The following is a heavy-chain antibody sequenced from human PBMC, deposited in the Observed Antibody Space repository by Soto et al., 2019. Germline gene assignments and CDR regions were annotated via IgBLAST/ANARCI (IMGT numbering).Heavy chain of an antibody. CDR1: GFTFSRYA. V-gene: IGHV3-23*01. J-gene: IGHJ4*02. D-gene: IGHD6-19*01. CDR2: ISGSGGDT. CDR3: VKLGGWHRFDY. Sequence: EVQLLDSGGGLIQPGGSLRLSCAASGFTFSRYAMSWVRQAPGKGLEWVSSISGSGGDTYHADSVKGRFTISRDNSKNTLYLEMNSLRADDTAIYYCVKLGGWHRFDYWGQGTLVTVSS.